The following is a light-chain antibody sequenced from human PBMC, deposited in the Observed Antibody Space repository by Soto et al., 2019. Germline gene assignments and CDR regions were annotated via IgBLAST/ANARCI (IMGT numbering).Light chain of an antibody. V-gene: IGKV1-39*01. CDR2: AAS. CDR3: QQSYSTPRT. CDR1: QSISSY. Sequence: QMTQSPSSLSASVGDRVTITCRASQSISSYLNWYQQKPGKAPKLLIYAASSLQSGVPSRFNGSGSGTDFPLPISSLQPKDFATYYCQQSYSTPRTFGQGTKVDIK. J-gene: IGKJ1*01.